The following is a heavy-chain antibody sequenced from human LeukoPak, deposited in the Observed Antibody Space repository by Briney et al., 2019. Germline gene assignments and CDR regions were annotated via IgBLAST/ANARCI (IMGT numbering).Heavy chain of an antibody. V-gene: IGHV4-38-2*02. Sequence: SETLSLTCTVSGYSISSGYYWGWIRQPPGKGLEWIGSIYHSGSTYYNPSLKSRVTISVDTSKNQFSLKLSSVTAADTAVYYCAMYGSGSYYDDYWGQGTLVTVSS. J-gene: IGHJ4*02. CDR2: IYHSGST. CDR3: AMYGSGSYYDDY. D-gene: IGHD3-10*01. CDR1: GYSISSGYY.